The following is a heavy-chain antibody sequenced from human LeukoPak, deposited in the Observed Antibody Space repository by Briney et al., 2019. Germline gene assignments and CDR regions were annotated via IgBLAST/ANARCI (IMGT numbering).Heavy chain of an antibody. CDR1: GGSISSAGYY. D-gene: IGHD3-10*01. J-gene: IGHJ4*02. CDR3: ARSFFGSGTYLWY. CDR2: IYSSGST. Sequence: SETLSLTCTVSGGSISSAGYYRSWIRQPAGKGLEWIGRIYSSGSTNYNPSLKSRVTISEDTSKNQFSLKLSSVTAADTAVYYCARSFFGSGTYLWYWGQGTLVTVSS. V-gene: IGHV4-61*02.